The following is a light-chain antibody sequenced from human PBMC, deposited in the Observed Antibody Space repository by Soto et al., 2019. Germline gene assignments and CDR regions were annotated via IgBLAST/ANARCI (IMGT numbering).Light chain of an antibody. Sequence: DIQMTQSPSSLSASVGDRVTITCQASHDIRKYLNWYQQRPGKPPNLLIYKASTLASGVPSRFSGSGSGTEFTLTVNSLQPDDFATYYCQQYHIYSGTFGQGTKVDIK. J-gene: IGKJ1*01. V-gene: IGKV1-5*03. CDR2: KAS. CDR3: QQYHIYSGT. CDR1: HDIRKY.